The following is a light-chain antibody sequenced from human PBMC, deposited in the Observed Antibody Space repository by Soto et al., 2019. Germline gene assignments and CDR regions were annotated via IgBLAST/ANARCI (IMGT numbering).Light chain of an antibody. CDR2: LNSDGSH. J-gene: IGLJ1*01. V-gene: IGLV4-69*01. Sequence: QLVLTQSPSASASLGASVKLTCTLSSGHSSYAIAWHQQQPEKGPRYLMKLNSDGSHSKGDGFPDRFSGSSSGAERYHTISSLQSEYEADNYCQTWGTGIHYVFGTGTKLTVL. CDR3: QTWGTGIHYV. CDR1: SGHSSYA.